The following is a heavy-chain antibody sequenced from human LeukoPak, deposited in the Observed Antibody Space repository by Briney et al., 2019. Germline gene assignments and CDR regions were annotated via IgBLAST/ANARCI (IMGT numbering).Heavy chain of an antibody. CDR2: INDSGRT. Sequence: SETLSLTCAVYGGSFSNYDWSWIRQPPGKGLEWIGEINDSGRTNYNPSLMSRVTVSVDTSKNQFSLRLTSVTATDTAVYYCARRWNYGRNYYIDVWGNGATVSVSS. D-gene: IGHD1-7*01. J-gene: IGHJ6*03. V-gene: IGHV4-34*01. CDR3: ARRWNYGRNYYIDV. CDR1: GGSFSNYD.